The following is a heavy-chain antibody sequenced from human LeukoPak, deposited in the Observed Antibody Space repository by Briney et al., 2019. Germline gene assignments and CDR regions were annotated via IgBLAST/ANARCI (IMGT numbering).Heavy chain of an antibody. CDR3: ARIPENLFKTMSQNWFGP. V-gene: IGHV1-69*04. D-gene: IGHD3-22*01. J-gene: IGHJ5*02. CDR1: GGTFSSYA. Sequence: SVKVSCKASGGTFSSYAISWVRQAPGQGLEWMGRIIPILGIANYAQKFQGRVTITADKSTSTAYMELSSLRSEDTAVYYCARIPENLFKTMSQNWFGPWGQGTLVTVSS. CDR2: IIPILGIA.